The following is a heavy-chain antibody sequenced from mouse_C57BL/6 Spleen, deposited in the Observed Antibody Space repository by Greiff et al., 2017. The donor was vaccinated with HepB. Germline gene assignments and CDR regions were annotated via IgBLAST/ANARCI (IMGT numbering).Heavy chain of an antibody. V-gene: IGHV5-4*01. Sequence: EVKLEESGGGLVKPGGSLKLSCAASGFTFSSYAMSWVRQTPEKRLEWVATISDGGSYTYYPDNVKGRFTISRDNAKNNLYLQMSHLKSEDTAMYYCARDQGIDWGQGTTLTVSS. CDR2: ISDGGSYT. CDR1: GFTFSSYA. CDR3: ARDQGID. J-gene: IGHJ2*01. D-gene: IGHD3-2*02.